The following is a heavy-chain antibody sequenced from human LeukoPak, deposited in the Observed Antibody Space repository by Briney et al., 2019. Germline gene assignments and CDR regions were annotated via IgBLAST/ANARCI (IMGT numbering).Heavy chain of an antibody. V-gene: IGHV3-48*03. CDR1: GFIFSDYE. CDR2: ISYSGNSI. Sequence: GALRLSCVASGFIFSDYEMIWVRQAPGKGLEWVSYISYSGNSIYYADSVKGRFTISRDNARNSLYLQMNSLRAEDTAVYYCAKDERWGQGTMVTVSS. J-gene: IGHJ3*01. CDR3: AKDER.